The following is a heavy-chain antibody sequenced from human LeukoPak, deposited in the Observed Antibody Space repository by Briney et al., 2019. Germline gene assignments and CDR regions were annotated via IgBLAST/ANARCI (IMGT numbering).Heavy chain of an antibody. V-gene: IGHV4-39*01. D-gene: IGHD4-11*01. CDR1: GGSITNNAYY. CDR2: IYYSGST. CDR3: ARNETTGLQRTPCYHYYVDV. Sequence: SETLSLTCTVSGGSITNNAYYWAWIRQPPGKGLEWIGSIYYSGSTHYNPSLKSRLTISVNTSKKQFSLKLSSVTAANTAVYYCARNETTGLQRTPCYHYYVDVWGKGTTVTVSS. J-gene: IGHJ6*03.